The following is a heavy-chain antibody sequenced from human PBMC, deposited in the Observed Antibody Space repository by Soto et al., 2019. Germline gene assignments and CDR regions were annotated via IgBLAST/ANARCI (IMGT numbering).Heavy chain of an antibody. Sequence: GGSLRLSCAASGFTFSSYEMNWVRQAPGKGLEWVSYISSSGSTIYYADSVKGRFTISRDNAKNSLYLQMNSLRAEDTAVYYCARDVQLVGRYYYYDMDVWGKGTTVTVSS. CDR1: GFTFSSYE. CDR2: ISSSGSTI. D-gene: IGHD6-6*01. J-gene: IGHJ6*03. V-gene: IGHV3-48*03. CDR3: ARDVQLVGRYYYYDMDV.